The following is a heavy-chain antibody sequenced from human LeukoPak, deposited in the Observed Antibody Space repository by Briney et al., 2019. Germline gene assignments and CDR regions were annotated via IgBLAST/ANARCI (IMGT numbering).Heavy chain of an antibody. Sequence: SETPSLTRTVSGGSLSSYYWSLIRQPPGEGLEWIGRIYTSGSTNYNPSLKSRVTMSVDTSKNQFSLKLSSVTAADTAVYYCARVGGGSDAFDIWGQGTMVTVSS. J-gene: IGHJ3*02. CDR1: GGSLSSYY. CDR3: ARVGGGSDAFDI. CDR2: IYTSGST. V-gene: IGHV4-4*07. D-gene: IGHD2-15*01.